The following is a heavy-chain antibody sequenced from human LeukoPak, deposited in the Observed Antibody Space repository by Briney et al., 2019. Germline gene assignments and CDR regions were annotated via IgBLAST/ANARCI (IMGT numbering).Heavy chain of an antibody. D-gene: IGHD1-7*01. CDR3: ARGRNWNYVHYYYYYMDV. J-gene: IGHJ6*03. Sequence: ASVKVSCKTSGYRFITFGINWVRQAPGQGLEWMGWINPNSGGTNYAQKFQGRVTMTRDTSISTAYMELSRLRSDDTAVYYCARGRNWNYVHYYYYYMDVWGKGTTVTVSS. V-gene: IGHV1-2*02. CDR1: GYRFITFG. CDR2: INPNSGGT.